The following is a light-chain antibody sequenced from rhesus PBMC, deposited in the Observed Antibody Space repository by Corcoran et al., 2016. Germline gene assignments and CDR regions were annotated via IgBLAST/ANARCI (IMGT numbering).Light chain of an antibody. V-gene: IGLV2-32*02. CDR1: SSDIGGYKY. CDR2: EVS. CDR3: SSYAGSNTYI. J-gene: IGLJ1*01. Sequence: QAALTQPRSVSGSPGQSVTISCTGTSSDIGGYKYVSWYQQQPGTAPKLMIYEVSLRPSGVSDRFSGSKSGNTASLTISRLQAEDEAEYYCSSYAGSNTYIFGSGTRLTVL.